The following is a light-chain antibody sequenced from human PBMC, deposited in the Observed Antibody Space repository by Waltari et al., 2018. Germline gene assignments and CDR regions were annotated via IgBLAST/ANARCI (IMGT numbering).Light chain of an antibody. CDR1: SDDIGRYNY. V-gene: IGLV2-14*01. CDR3: SAYTTSNTLV. J-gene: IGLJ1*01. Sequence: QSALTQPASVSGSPGQSITISCTGTSDDIGRYNYVSWYQLHPGKAPKLIIYEVKYRPSGVSGRFSGSRSANTASLTISGLQAEDEADYCCSAYTTSNTLVFGTGTYVTVL. CDR2: EVK.